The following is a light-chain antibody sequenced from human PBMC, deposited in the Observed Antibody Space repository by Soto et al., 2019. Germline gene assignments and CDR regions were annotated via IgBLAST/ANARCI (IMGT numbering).Light chain of an antibody. CDR1: SSDVGGFNY. CDR2: DVT. J-gene: IGLJ1*01. CDR3: NSYTSSSTYV. Sequence: QSVLTQPASVSGSPGQSITISCTGTSSDVGGFNYVSWYQQHPGKAPKLMIYDVTKRPSGVSYRFSGSKSGNTASLTISGLQAEDEADYYCNSYTSSSTYVFGTG. V-gene: IGLV2-14*03.